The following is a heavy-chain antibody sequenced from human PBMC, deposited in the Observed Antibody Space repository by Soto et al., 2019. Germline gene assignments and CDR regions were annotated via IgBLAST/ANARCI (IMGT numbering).Heavy chain of an antibody. CDR3: ARHVRTYCSGGSCFPYNWFDP. V-gene: IGHV1-18*01. CDR2: ISAYNGNT. Sequence: GASVKVSCKASGYTFTSYGISWARQAPGKGLEWMGWISAYNGNTNYAQKLQGRVTMTTDTSTSTAYMELRSLRSDDTAVYYCARHVRTYCSGGSCFPYNWFDPWGQGTLVTVSS. J-gene: IGHJ5*02. CDR1: GYTFTSYG. D-gene: IGHD2-15*01.